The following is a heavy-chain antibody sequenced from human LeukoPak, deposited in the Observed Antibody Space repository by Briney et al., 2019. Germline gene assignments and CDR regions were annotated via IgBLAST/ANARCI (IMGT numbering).Heavy chain of an antibody. V-gene: IGHV3-23*01. D-gene: IGHD6-19*01. CDR1: GFTFSSYA. CDR3: AEVQQWPVENFDY. Sequence: PGGSLRLSCAASGFTFSSYAMSWVRQAPGKGLEWVSAISGSGGSTYYADSVKGRFTISRDNSKNTLYLQMNSLRAEDTAVYYCAEVQQWPVENFDYWGQGTLVTVSS. J-gene: IGHJ4*02. CDR2: ISGSGGST.